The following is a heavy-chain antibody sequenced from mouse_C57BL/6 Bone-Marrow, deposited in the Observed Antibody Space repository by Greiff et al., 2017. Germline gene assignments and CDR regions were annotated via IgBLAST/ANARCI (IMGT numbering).Heavy chain of an antibody. CDR3: ARGNYYGSPWFAY. CDR1: GYTFTDYY. Sequence: QVQLQQSGAELVRPGASVKLSCKASGYTFTDYYINWVKQRPGQGLEWIARIYPGSGNTYYNEKFKGKATLTAEKSSSTAYMQLSSLTSEDSAVYFCARGNYYGSPWFAYWGQGTLVTVSA. D-gene: IGHD1-1*01. CDR2: IYPGSGNT. J-gene: IGHJ3*01. V-gene: IGHV1-76*01.